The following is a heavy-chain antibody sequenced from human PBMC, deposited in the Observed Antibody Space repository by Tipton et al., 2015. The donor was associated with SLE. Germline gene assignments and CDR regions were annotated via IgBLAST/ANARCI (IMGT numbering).Heavy chain of an antibody. V-gene: IGHV4-34*01. D-gene: IGHD3-3*01. CDR1: GGSFSDYY. J-gene: IGHJ4*02. Sequence: TLSLTCAVYGGSFSDYYWNWIRQPPGKGLEWIGEINHSGTTNYNPSLKSRVTISVDTSKNQFSLKLNSVTAADTAVYYCARGAGLLRYFDHWGQGTRVAVSS. CDR3: ARGAGLLRYFDH. CDR2: INHSGTT.